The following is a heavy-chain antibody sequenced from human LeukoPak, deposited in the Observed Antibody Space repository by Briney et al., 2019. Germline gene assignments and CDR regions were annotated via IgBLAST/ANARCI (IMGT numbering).Heavy chain of an antibody. Sequence: SETLSLTCTVSGGSISSYYWSWIRQPAGKGLEWIGRIYTSGSTNYNPSLKSRVTMSVDTSKNQFSLKLSSVTAADTAVYYCVRDIYGGNSYYFDYWGQGTLVTVSS. CDR1: GGSISSYY. D-gene: IGHD4-23*01. CDR2: IYTSGST. CDR3: VRDIYGGNSYYFDY. V-gene: IGHV4-4*07. J-gene: IGHJ4*02.